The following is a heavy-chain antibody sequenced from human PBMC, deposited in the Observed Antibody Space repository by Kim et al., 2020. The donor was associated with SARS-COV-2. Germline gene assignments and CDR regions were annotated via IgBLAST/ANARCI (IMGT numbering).Heavy chain of an antibody. CDR3: AKVRGYYGSGDYWFSLDY. Sequence: VKGRFTDARDNSKNTLYLQMNSLGPEDTAVYYGAKVRGYYGSGDYWFSLDYWGQGTLVTVSS. J-gene: IGHJ4*02. D-gene: IGHD3-22*01. V-gene: IGHV3-23*01.